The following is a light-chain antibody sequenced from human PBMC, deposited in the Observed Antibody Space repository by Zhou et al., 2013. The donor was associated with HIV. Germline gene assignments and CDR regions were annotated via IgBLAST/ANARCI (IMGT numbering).Light chain of an antibody. J-gene: IGKJ1*01. Sequence: DIQMTQSPSSLSASVGDRVTITCRSSQSITTYLNWYQHKPGKAPKLLIYAASSLQGGVPSRFSGSGSGTDFTLTISSLQPEDFATYYCQQSYTTWSFGQGTKVEIK. V-gene: IGKV1-39*01. CDR3: QQSYTTWS. CDR2: AAS. CDR1: QSITTY.